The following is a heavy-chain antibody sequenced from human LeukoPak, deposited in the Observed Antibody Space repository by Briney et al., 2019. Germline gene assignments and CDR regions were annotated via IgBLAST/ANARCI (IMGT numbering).Heavy chain of an antibody. CDR3: ARGYYDFWSGYLGYYYYYMDV. Sequence: EASVKVSCKASGYTFTSYYMHWVRQAPGQGLEWMGIINPSGGSTSYAQKFHGRVTMNRDTSTSTVYMELSSLRSEATAVYYCARGYYDFWSGYLGYYYYYMDVWGKGTTVTVSS. CDR2: INPSGGST. J-gene: IGHJ6*03. V-gene: IGHV1-46*03. CDR1: GYTFTSYY. D-gene: IGHD3-3*01.